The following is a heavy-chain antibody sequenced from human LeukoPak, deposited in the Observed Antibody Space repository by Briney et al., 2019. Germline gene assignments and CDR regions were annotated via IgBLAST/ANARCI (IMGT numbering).Heavy chain of an antibody. CDR1: GFTFSDYY. J-gene: IGHJ4*02. V-gene: IGHV3-11*01. CDR3: AREPRLEWVSYYFDY. Sequence: GGSLRLSCAASGFTFSDYYMSWIRQAPGKGLDWVSYISSSGSTIYYADSVKGRFTISRDNAKNSLYLQMNSLRAEDTAVYYCAREPRLEWVSYYFDYWGQGTLVTVSS. CDR2: ISSSGSTI. D-gene: IGHD1-1*01.